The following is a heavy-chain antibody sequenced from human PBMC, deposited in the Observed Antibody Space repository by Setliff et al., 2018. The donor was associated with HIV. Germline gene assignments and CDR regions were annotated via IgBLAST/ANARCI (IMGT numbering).Heavy chain of an antibody. V-gene: IGHV1-69-2*01. CDR1: GYRFTNHN. D-gene: IGHD1-1*01. CDR3: AAEGNIFDL. CDR2: VDPANGKT. Sequence: ASVKFSCKASGYRFTNHNIHWVQQAPGKGLHWMGRVDPANGKTIYAEKFQGRVSIIVDTSIDTAYMELNSLRSEDTAVYYCAAEGNIFDLWGRGTMVTVSS. J-gene: IGHJ3*01.